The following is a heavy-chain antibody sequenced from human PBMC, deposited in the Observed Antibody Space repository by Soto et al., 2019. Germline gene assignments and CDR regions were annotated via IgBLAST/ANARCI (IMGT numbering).Heavy chain of an antibody. CDR2: LSGTADST. CDR1: GFTVSSYA. Sequence: GGTLRLSCAASGFTVSSYAMSWVRQAPGKGLEGVSLLSGTADSTHNADFEKGLFTITRDDTNATLNLQMSGLRVDATAINYCPKDNGNYGSGTFAHWGQGTLVTVSS. D-gene: IGHD3-10*01. CDR3: PKDNGNYGSGTFAH. J-gene: IGHJ4*02. V-gene: IGHV3-23*01.